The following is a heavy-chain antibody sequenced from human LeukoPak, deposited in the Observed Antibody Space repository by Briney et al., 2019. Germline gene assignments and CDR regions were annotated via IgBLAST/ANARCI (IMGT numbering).Heavy chain of an antibody. CDR2: ISGSGGST. Sequence: GGSLRLSCAASGFTFSSYGMSWVRQAPGKGLEWVSAISGSGGSTYYADSVKGRFTISRDNSKNTLYLQMNSLRAEDTAVYYCAKAPANSGWYVLFDYWGQGTLVTVSS. J-gene: IGHJ4*02. V-gene: IGHV3-23*01. CDR1: GFTFSSYG. D-gene: IGHD6-19*01. CDR3: AKAPANSGWYVLFDY.